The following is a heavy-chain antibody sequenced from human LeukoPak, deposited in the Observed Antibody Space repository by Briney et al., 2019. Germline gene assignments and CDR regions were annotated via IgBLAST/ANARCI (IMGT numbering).Heavy chain of an antibody. CDR2: MYHDGYT. J-gene: IGHJ3*02. D-gene: IGHD6-19*01. CDR3: ARSRGAVAGWSFDI. CDR1: GGSISNTDH. V-gene: IGHV4-4*02. Sequence: PSETLSLTCAVSGGSISNTDHWNWVRQPPGTGLEWIGEMYHDGYTNYNPSLKSRVTMSVDKSKNHFSLKLTSVIAADTAVYYCARSRGAVAGWSFDIWGQGTVVTVSS.